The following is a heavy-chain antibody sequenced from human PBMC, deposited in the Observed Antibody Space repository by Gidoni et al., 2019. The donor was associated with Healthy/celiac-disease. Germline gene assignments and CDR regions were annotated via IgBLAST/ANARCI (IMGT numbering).Heavy chain of an antibody. CDR2: IWYEGSNK. V-gene: IGHV3-33*01. D-gene: IGHD6-6*01. CDR3: ARGHSSSSLDY. Sequence: QVQLLGSWGGVVQPGRSLRLSCAASGFTFSSYGMHWVLQAPGKGLAWVVVIWYEGSNKYYADSVKGRFTISRENSKNTRYLQMNSLRAEDTAVYYCARGHSSSSLDYWGQGTMVTVSS. J-gene: IGHJ4*02. CDR1: GFTFSSYG.